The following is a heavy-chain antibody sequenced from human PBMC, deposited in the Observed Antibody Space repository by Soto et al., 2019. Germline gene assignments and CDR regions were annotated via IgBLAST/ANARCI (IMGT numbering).Heavy chain of an antibody. Sequence: GGSLRLSCAASGFTFSDSAIHWVRQISGKGLEWIGRVSTNANSYATAHVASVKGRFTISRDDSKNTAFLQMNSLKTEDTAVYYCARTPPGFDYNGMDVWGPGTTVTVSS. CDR2: VSTNANSYAT. CDR3: ARTPPGFDYNGMDV. CDR1: GFTFSDSA. D-gene: IGHD2-2*02. J-gene: IGHJ6*02. V-gene: IGHV3-73*01.